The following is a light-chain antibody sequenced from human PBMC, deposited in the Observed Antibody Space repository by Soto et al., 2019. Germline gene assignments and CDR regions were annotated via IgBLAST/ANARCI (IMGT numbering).Light chain of an antibody. CDR2: GAS. V-gene: IGKV3-15*01. J-gene: IGKJ2*01. Sequence: EIVMTQSPATLSVSPGERATLSCRASQSVSSNLAWYQQKPGQAPRLLIYGASTRATGIPARFSGSGSGTEFTLATSSLHSESFAVYYCQQYNNWPVTFGQGTKLEIK. CDR3: QQYNNWPVT. CDR1: QSVSSN.